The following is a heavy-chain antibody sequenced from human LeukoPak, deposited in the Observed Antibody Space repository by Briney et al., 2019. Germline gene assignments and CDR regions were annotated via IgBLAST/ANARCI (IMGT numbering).Heavy chain of an antibody. CDR2: IYYSGST. CDR3: ARDLTSSGWYYFDY. J-gene: IGHJ4*02. CDR1: GGSISSGGYY. V-gene: IGHV4-31*03. Sequence: KTSETLSLTCTVSGGSISSGGYYWSWIRQHPGKGLEWIGYIYYSGSTYYNPSLKSRVTISVDTSKNQFSLKLSSVTAADTAVYYCARDLTSSGWYYFDYWGQGTLVTVSS. D-gene: IGHD6-19*01.